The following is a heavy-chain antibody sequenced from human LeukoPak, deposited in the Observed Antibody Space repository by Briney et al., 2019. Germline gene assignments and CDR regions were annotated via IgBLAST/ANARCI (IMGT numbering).Heavy chain of an antibody. Sequence: SETLSLTCAVYGGSFSGYYWSWIRQPPGKGLEWIGEINHSGSTNYNPSLKSRVTISVDTSKNQFSLKLSSVTAADTAVYYCARGQVGAANQHDYWGQGTLVTVSS. CDR1: GGSFSGYY. D-gene: IGHD1-26*01. J-gene: IGHJ4*02. CDR3: ARGQVGAANQHDY. CDR2: INHSGST. V-gene: IGHV4-34*01.